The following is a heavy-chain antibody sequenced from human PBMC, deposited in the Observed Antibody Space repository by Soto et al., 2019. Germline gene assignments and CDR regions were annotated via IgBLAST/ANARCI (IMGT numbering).Heavy chain of an antibody. D-gene: IGHD3-22*01. J-gene: IGHJ4*02. CDR1: GLTFSSYA. CDR2: SGSGGST. CDR3: LGFPTYYYDSSGDFDS. V-gene: IGHV3-23*01. Sequence: EVQLLESGGGLVQPGGSLRLSCAASGLTFSSYAMSWVRQAPGKGLEWVSASGSGGSTYYADSVKGRFTISRDNSKNTLYLQMNSLRAEDTAVYYCLGFPTYYYDSSGDFDSWGQGTLVTVSS.